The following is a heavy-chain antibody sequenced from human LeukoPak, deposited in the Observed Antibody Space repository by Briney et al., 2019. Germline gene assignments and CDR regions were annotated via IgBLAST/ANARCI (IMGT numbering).Heavy chain of an antibody. D-gene: IGHD3-3*01. Sequence: SETLSLTCTVSGCSISSYYWSWIRQPAGKGLEWIGRIYFSGTTNYNPSLKSRVTMSVDTSKNQFSLKLSSVTAADTALYYCAGSRYYFDYWGQGTLVTVSS. CDR2: IYFSGTT. CDR1: GCSISSYY. V-gene: IGHV4-4*07. CDR3: AGSRYYFDY. J-gene: IGHJ4*02.